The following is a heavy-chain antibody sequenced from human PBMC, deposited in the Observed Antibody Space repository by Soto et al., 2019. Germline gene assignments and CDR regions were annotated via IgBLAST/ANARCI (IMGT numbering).Heavy chain of an antibody. V-gene: IGHV1-3*01. D-gene: IGHD3-10*01. CDR1: GYTFTSYA. CDR3: ARDKYYGSGSYYKTYYYYGMDV. Sequence: GASVKVSCKASGYTFTSYAMHWVRQAPGQRLEWMGWINAGNGNTKYSQKFQGRVTITRDTSASTAYMELSSLRSEDTAVYYCARDKYYGSGSYYKTYYYYGMDVWGQGTTVTVSS. J-gene: IGHJ6*02. CDR2: INAGNGNT.